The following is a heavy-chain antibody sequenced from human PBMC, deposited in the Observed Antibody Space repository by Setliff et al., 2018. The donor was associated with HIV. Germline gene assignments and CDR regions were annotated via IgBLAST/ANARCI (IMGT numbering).Heavy chain of an antibody. J-gene: IGHJ4*02. CDR1: GYTFTRYF. V-gene: IGHV1-46*01. CDR3: VRDGIIRTTRVFDY. D-gene: IGHD3-16*02. Sequence: CKASGYTFTRYFMHCVRQAPGQGLEWLGMINPSGGSTWYAQKFQGRVTMTGDTSTNTLYMELSSLRSEDTAVYYCVRDGIIRTTRVFDYWGQGTLVTVSS. CDR2: INPSGGST.